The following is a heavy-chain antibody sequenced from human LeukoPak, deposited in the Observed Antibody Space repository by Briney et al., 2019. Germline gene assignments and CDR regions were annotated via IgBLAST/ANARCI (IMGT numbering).Heavy chain of an antibody. CDR2: IKTDGSEK. CDR1: GFTFSNYW. D-gene: IGHD3-22*01. CDR3: ATYSSLNRREFQY. Sequence: GGSLRLSCEGSGFTFSNYWMGWARQAPGKGLQWVANIKTDGSEKYYVDSVKGRFTISRDNAKNSLYLQMNSLRAEDTAVYYCATYSSLNRREFQYWGQGTLLTVSS. J-gene: IGHJ1*01. V-gene: IGHV3-7*01.